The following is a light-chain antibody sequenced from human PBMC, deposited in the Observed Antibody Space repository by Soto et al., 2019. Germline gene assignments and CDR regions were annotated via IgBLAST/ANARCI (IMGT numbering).Light chain of an antibody. CDR2: EVN. V-gene: IGLV2-14*01. Sequence: QSALTQPPSASGSPGQSVTISCTGTSSDVGGYNYVSWYQHHPGKAPKLLIYEVNNRPSGISNRFSGSKSGNTASLTISGLQAEDEADYYCNSYTRSSTLVVFGGGTKLTVL. CDR3: NSYTRSSTLVV. J-gene: IGLJ2*01. CDR1: SSDVGGYNY.